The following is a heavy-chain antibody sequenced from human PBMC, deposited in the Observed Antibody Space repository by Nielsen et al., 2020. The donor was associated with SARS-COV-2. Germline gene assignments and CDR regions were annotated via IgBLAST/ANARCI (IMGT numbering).Heavy chain of an antibody. J-gene: IGHJ5*02. Sequence: ASVKVSCKASGYTFSHYVINWVRQAPGQGLEWMGWMNTNTGDPMYAQDFTGRFVFSLDSSVSTAYLHISGFKPEDTAVYYCARGGIALVRGTPERFDPWGQGTLVTVSS. D-gene: IGHD3-10*01. CDR2: MNTNTGDP. CDR1: GYTFSHYV. CDR3: ARGGIALVRGTPERFDP. V-gene: IGHV7-4-1*02.